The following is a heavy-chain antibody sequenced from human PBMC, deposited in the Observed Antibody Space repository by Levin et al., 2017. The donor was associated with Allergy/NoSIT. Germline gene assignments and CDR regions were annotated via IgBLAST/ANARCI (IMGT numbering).Heavy chain of an antibody. D-gene: IGHD2-15*01. Sequence: LPGGSLRLSCAASGFTFSSYWMHWVRQAPGKGLVWVSRINSDGGSITYADSVKGRFTISRDNAKNTLYLQMNSLRGEDTAVYYCVRANPVLAAPSGGDFWGQGNLVTVSS. J-gene: IGHJ4*02. CDR1: GFTFSSYW. CDR2: INSDGGSI. V-gene: IGHV3-74*01. CDR3: VRANPVLAAPSGGDF.